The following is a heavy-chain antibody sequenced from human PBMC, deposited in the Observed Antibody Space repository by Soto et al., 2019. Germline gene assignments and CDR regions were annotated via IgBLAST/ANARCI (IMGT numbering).Heavy chain of an antibody. D-gene: IGHD3-10*01. CDR3: ARRRITMVRGVGAYFDY. CDR1: GGSFSGYY. J-gene: IGHJ4*02. Sequence: QVQLQQWGAGLLKPSETLSLTCAVYGGSFSGYYWSWIRQPPGKGLEWIGEINHSGSTNYNPSLKSRVTISVDTSKNQFSLKLSSVTAADTAVYYCARRRITMVRGVGAYFDYWGQGTLVTVSS. CDR2: INHSGST. V-gene: IGHV4-34*01.